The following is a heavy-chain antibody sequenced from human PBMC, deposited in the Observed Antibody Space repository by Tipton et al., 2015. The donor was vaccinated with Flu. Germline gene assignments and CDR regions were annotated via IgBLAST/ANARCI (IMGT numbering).Heavy chain of an antibody. D-gene: IGHD4/OR15-4a*01. CDR1: GGTFSSYA. Sequence: QVQLVQSGAEVKKPGSSVKVSCKASGGTFSSYAISWVRQAPGQGLEWMGRIIPILGIPNYAQKFQGRVTITADKSTSTAYMELSGLGFEDWAGYFCARGGGCGANSGASNIGGQGTRVSASS. V-gene: IGHV1-69*09. J-gene: IGHJ3*02. CDR2: IIPILGIP. CDR3: ARGGGCGANSGASNI.